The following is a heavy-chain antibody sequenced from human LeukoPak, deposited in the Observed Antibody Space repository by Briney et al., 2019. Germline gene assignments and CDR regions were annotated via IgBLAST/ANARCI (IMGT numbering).Heavy chain of an antibody. CDR3: ARIFTDYYDSSGTPSHWFDP. CDR2: IDWDDDK. D-gene: IGHD3-22*01. V-gene: IGHV2-70*11. J-gene: IGHJ5*02. Sequence: SGPALVKPTQTLTLTCTFSGFSLSTSGMCVSWIRQPPEKALEWLARIDWDDDKYYSTYLKTRLTSAKDTSKNQVVLTLTNMDPVDTATYYCARIFTDYYDSSGTPSHWFDPWGQGTLVTVSS. CDR1: GFSLSTSGMC.